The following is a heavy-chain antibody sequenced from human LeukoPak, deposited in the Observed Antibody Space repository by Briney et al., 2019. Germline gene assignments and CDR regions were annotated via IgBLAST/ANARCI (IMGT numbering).Heavy chain of an antibody. CDR1: GYTFTSYA. Sequence: PLASVKVSCKASGYTFTSYAMHWVRQAPGQRLEWMGWINAGNGNTKYLQKFQGRVTITRDTSASTAYMELSSLRSEDTAVYYCARDRSVLYYFDYWGQGTLVTVSS. CDR3: ARDRSVLYYFDY. V-gene: IGHV1-3*01. CDR2: INAGNGNT. J-gene: IGHJ4*02.